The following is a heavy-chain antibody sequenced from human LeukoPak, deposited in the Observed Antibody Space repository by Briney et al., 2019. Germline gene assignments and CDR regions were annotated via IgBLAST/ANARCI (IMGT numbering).Heavy chain of an antibody. CDR2: IIPILGIA. CDR3: ASVLSGIAVAGSFDP. V-gene: IGHV1-69*04. J-gene: IGHJ5*02. Sequence: SVKVSCKASGGTLSSYAISWVRQAPGQGLEWMGRIIPILGIANYAQKFQGRVTITADKSTSTAYMELSSLRSEDTAVYYCASVLSGIAVAGSFDPWGQGTLVTVSS. D-gene: IGHD6-19*01. CDR1: GGTLSSYA.